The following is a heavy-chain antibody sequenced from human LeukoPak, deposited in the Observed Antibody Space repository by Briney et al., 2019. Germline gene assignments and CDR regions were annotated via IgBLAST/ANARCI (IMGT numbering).Heavy chain of an antibody. CDR3: ARDETGGYSGNFDY. V-gene: IGHV5-51*01. CDR1: GYSFTSYW. Sequence: GECLKSSCKGSGYSFTSYWIACVGHMPGKGREWMGFIYPGDSDIRCSPSFQGRVSISVDKSISTAYLLWSSLKAAENAIFYCARDETGGYSGNFDYWGQGTLVTVSS. CDR2: IYPGDSDI. D-gene: IGHD5-12*01. J-gene: IGHJ4*02.